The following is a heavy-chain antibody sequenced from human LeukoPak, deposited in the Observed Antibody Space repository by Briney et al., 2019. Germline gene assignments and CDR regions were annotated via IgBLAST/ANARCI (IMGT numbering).Heavy chain of an antibody. V-gene: IGHV3-48*03. CDR3: ARETVAGTSYFDY. J-gene: IGHJ4*02. CDR2: ISSSGSTI. Sequence: RGSLRLSCAASGFTFSSYEMNWVRQAPGKGLEWVSYISSSGSTIYYADSVKGRFTISRDNAKNSLYLQMNSLRAEDTAVYYCARETVAGTSYFDYWGQGTLVTVSS. CDR1: GFTFSSYE. D-gene: IGHD6-19*01.